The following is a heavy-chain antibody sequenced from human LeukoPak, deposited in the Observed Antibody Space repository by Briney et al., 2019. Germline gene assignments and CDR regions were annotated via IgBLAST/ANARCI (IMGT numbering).Heavy chain of an antibody. D-gene: IGHD2-2*02. J-gene: IGHJ6*02. Sequence: ASVTVSCTASGYTFTSYGISWVRQAPGRGLEWMGWISAYNGNANYAQKLQGRVTMTTDTSTSTAYMELRSLRSDDTAVYYCARDNIVVVPAAISAIYYYGMDVWGQGTTVTVSS. CDR2: ISAYNGNA. CDR1: GYTFTSYG. V-gene: IGHV1-18*01. CDR3: ARDNIVVVPAAISAIYYYGMDV.